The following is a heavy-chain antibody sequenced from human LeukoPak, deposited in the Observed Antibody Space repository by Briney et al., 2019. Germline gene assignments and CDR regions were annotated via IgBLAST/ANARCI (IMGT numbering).Heavy chain of an antibody. CDR3: ARDPGIAAAGTVGYFDS. V-gene: IGHV3-7*01. Sequence: GGSLRLSCVASGFSFSSYWMSWVRQPPGKGLEWVANIKQEGSARYYVDSVTGRFTISRDNAMNSLYLQMNSLRVEDTAVYYCARDPGIAAAGTVGYFDSWGQGILVTVSS. CDR1: GFSFSSYW. J-gene: IGHJ4*02. CDR2: IKQEGSAR. D-gene: IGHD6-13*01.